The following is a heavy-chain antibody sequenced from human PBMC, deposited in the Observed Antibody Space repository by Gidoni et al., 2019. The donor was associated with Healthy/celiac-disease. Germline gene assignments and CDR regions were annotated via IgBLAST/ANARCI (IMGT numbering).Heavy chain of an antibody. J-gene: IGHJ3*02. CDR1: GFSLSTSGVG. CDR2: IYWNDDK. V-gene: IGHV2-5*01. CDR3: AHSQTTVVTPMLFDI. D-gene: IGHD4-17*01. Sequence: QITLKESGPTLVKPTQTLTLTCTFSGFSLSTSGVGVGWIRQPPGKALEWLALIYWNDDKRYSPSLKSRLTITKDTSKNQVVLTMTNMDPVDTATYCCAHSQTTVVTPMLFDIWGQGTMVTVSS.